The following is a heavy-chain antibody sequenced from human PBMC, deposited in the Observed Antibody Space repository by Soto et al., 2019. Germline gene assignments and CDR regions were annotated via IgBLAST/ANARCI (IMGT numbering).Heavy chain of an antibody. Sequence: EVQLVESGGSLVQPGGSLRLSCAASGFTFSSYSMNWVRQAPGKGLEWVSYISSSSSTIYYADSVKGRFTISRDNAKNSLYLQMNSLRDEDTAVYYCARASDPYYGSGSYLSGMDVWGQGTTVTVSS. CDR2: ISSSSSTI. CDR1: GFTFSSYS. J-gene: IGHJ6*02. D-gene: IGHD3-10*01. CDR3: ARASDPYYGSGSYLSGMDV. V-gene: IGHV3-48*02.